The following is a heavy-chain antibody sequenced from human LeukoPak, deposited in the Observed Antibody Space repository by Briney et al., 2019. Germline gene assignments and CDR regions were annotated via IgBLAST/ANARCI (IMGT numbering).Heavy chain of an antibody. J-gene: IGHJ4*02. CDR3: ATVRNYYDSSGYVDY. V-gene: IGHV4-39*01. D-gene: IGHD3-22*01. Sequence: PSETLSLTCSVSGGSISSRFYYWGWIRQPPGKGLEWIGSIYYSGTTYYNPSLKSRVTISVDTSKNQFSLKLTSVTASDTALYYCATVRNYYDSSGYVDYWGQGTLVTVSS. CDR1: GGSISSRFYY. CDR2: IYYSGTT.